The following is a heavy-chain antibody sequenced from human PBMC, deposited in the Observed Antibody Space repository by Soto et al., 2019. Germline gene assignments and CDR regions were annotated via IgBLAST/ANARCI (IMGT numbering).Heavy chain of an antibody. CDR2: AYYSGDT. V-gene: IGHV4-59*01. Sequence: SETLSLTCSVSGGSISRYYWSWIRQPPGKGLEWIGYAYYSGDTGYNPSLKSRVTMAVDTSKSQVSLKLSSVTAADTAVYYCARDRSTYGGGGTGEVKENWFDPWGQEALVTVSS. CDR3: ARDRSTYGGGGTGEVKENWFDP. D-gene: IGHD2-8*01. J-gene: IGHJ5*02. CDR1: GGSISRYY.